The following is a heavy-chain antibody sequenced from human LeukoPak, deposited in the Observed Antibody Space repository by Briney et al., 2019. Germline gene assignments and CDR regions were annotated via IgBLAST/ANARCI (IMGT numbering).Heavy chain of an antibody. D-gene: IGHD1-26*01. J-gene: IGHJ3*02. V-gene: IGHV1-2*06. CDR3: ARDLIVGATGAFDI. CDR1: GYTFTGYY. CDR2: INPNSGGT. Sequence: ASVKVSCKASGYTFTGYYMHWVRQAPGQGLEWMGRINPNSGGTSYAQKFQGRVTMTRDTSTSTVYMELSSLRSEDTAVYYCARDLIVGATGAFDIWGQGTMVTVSS.